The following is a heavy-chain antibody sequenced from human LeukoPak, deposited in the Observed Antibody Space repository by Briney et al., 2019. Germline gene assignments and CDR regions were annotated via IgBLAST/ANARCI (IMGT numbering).Heavy chain of an antibody. CDR1: GFTFSSYA. Sequence: LPGGSLRLSCAASGFTFSSYAMHWVRQAPGKGLEWVAVISYDGSNKYYADSVKGRFTISRDNSKNTLYLQMNSLRAEDTAVYYCARGGTHYYDSSGYHDYWGQGTLVTVSS. CDR2: ISYDGSNK. V-gene: IGHV3-30-3*01. J-gene: IGHJ4*02. D-gene: IGHD3-22*01. CDR3: ARGGTHYYDSSGYHDY.